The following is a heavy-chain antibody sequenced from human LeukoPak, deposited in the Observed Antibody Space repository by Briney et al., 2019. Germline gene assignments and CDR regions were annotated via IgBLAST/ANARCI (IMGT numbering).Heavy chain of an antibody. Sequence: SETLSLTCTVSGGSISSYYWSWIRQPAGKGLEWIGRIYTSGSTNYNPSLKSRVTMSVDTSKNQFSLKLSSVTAADTAVYYCARDLGSYGDSDSQRWGYGMDVWGQGTTVTVSS. CDR3: ARDLGSYGDSDSQRWGYGMDV. CDR1: GGSISSYY. D-gene: IGHD4-17*01. V-gene: IGHV4-4*07. CDR2: IYTSGST. J-gene: IGHJ6*02.